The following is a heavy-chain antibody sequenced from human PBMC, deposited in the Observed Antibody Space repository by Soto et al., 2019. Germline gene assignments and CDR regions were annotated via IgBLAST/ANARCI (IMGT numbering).Heavy chain of an antibody. CDR1: GFTFSSYS. Sequence: GGSLCLSCAASGFTFSSYSMNWVRQAPEKGLELVSYISSSSSTIYYADSVKGRFTITRDNAKNSLYLQMNSLRAEDTAVYYCASIGYSDAFDIWGQGTMVTVSS. J-gene: IGHJ3*02. V-gene: IGHV3-48*01. CDR2: ISSSSSTI. CDR3: ASIGYSDAFDI. D-gene: IGHD3-22*01.